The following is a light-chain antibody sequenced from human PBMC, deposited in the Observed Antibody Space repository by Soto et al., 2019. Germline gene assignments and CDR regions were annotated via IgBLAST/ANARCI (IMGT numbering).Light chain of an antibody. J-gene: IGLJ2*01. V-gene: IGLV3-21*02. CDR1: NSGSKS. Sequence: SYALTQPPSVSVAPGQTARMTCGGNNSGSKSVHWYQQKPRQAPVLVVYDDSDRPSGIPERFSGSNSGNTATLTISRVEAGDEADYYCQVWDSSSDHPGVFGGGTKLTVL. CDR2: DDS. CDR3: QVWDSSSDHPGV.